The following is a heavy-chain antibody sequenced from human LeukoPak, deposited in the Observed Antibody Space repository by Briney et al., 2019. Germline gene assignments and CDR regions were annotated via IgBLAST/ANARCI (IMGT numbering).Heavy chain of an antibody. Sequence: TGESLRLSCAASGFTFSSYEMNWVRQAPGKGLEWVSYISGSGSTIYYADSVKGRFTISRDNAKNSLYLQMNSLRAEDTAVYYCARGHYYDLWHYFDYWGQGTLVTVSS. J-gene: IGHJ4*02. D-gene: IGHD3-22*01. CDR3: ARGHYYDLWHYFDY. CDR2: ISGSGSTI. CDR1: GFTFSSYE. V-gene: IGHV3-48*03.